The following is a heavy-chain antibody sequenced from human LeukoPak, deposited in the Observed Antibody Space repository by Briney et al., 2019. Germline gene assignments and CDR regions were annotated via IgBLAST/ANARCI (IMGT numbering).Heavy chain of an antibody. Sequence: ASVKVSCKASGYTFTGYYMHWVRQAPGQGLEWMGWINPNSGGTNYAQKFQGRVTMTRDTSISTAYMELSRLRSDDTAVYYCARGDYDFWSGYQYFDYWGQGTLVTASS. J-gene: IGHJ4*02. CDR2: INPNSGGT. D-gene: IGHD3-3*01. V-gene: IGHV1-2*02. CDR1: GYTFTGYY. CDR3: ARGDYDFWSGYQYFDY.